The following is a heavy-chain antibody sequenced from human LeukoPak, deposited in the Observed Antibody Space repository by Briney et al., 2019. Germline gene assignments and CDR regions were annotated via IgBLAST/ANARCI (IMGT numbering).Heavy chain of an antibody. J-gene: IGHJ4*02. CDR3: ARIGYSSSSMDY. CDR2: INQNGSVK. D-gene: IGHD6-6*01. CDR1: GFTFSNYW. Sequence: GGSLRLSCAASGFTFSNYWMSWVRQAPGKGLEWVANINQNGSVKYYVDSVKGRFTISRDNAKNSLYLRVNSLRAEDTAIYYCARIGYSSSSMDYWGQGTLVTVSS. V-gene: IGHV3-7*01.